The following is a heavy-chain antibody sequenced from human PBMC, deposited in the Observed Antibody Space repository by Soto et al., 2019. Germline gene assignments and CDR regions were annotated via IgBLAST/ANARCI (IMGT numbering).Heavy chain of an antibody. CDR2: INHSGST. Sequence: PSETLSLTCAVYGGSFSGYYWSWIRQPPGKGLEWIGEINHSGSTNYNPSLKSRVTISVDTYKNQFCLKLSAVTAADRAVYYCARRHIVVVTAILSDAFDIWGQGTMVTVSS. CDR3: ARRHIVVVTAILSDAFDI. J-gene: IGHJ3*02. CDR1: GGSFSGYY. V-gene: IGHV4-34*01. D-gene: IGHD2-21*02.